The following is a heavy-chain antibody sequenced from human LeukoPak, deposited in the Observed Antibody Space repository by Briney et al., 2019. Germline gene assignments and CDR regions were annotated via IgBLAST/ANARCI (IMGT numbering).Heavy chain of an antibody. V-gene: IGHV1-18*01. CDR1: GYTFTSYG. J-gene: IGHJ4*02. Sequence: ASVKVSCKASGYTFTSYGISWVRQAPGQGLEWMGWISAYNGNTNYAQKLQGRVTMTTDTSTSTAYMELRSLRSDDTAVYYCARERTRYCSGGSCYSPYYFDYWGQGTLVTVSS. CDR3: ARERTRYCSGGSCYSPYYFDY. D-gene: IGHD2-15*01. CDR2: ISAYNGNT.